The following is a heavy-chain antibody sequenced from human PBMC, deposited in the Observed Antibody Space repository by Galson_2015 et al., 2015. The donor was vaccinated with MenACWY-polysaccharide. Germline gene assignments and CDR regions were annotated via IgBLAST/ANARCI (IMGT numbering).Heavy chain of an antibody. CDR3: ARGLRYCSSTSCYNYWYFDL. V-gene: IGHV1-69*06. D-gene: IGHD2-2*02. Sequence: SVKVSCKASGGTFSSYAISWVRQAPGQGLEWMGGIIPIFGTANYAQKFQGRVTITADKSTSTAYMELSSLRSEDTAVYYCARGLRYCSSTSCYNYWYFDLWGRGTLVTVSS. CDR1: GGTFSSYA. J-gene: IGHJ2*01. CDR2: IIPIFGTA.